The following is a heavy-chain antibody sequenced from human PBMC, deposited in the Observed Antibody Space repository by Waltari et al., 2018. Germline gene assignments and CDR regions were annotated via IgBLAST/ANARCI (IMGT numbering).Heavy chain of an antibody. D-gene: IGHD3-10*01. CDR3: ASLREGSGSYYPPEFDY. CDR2: INHSGST. Sequence: QVQLQQWGAGLLKPSETLSLTCAVYGGSFSGYYWSWIRQPPGKGLEWIGEINHSGSTNYNPTLKSRVTISVDTAKNQVSLKLSSVTAADTAVYYCASLREGSGSYYPPEFDYWGQGTLVTVSS. J-gene: IGHJ4*02. CDR1: GGSFSGYY. V-gene: IGHV4-34*01.